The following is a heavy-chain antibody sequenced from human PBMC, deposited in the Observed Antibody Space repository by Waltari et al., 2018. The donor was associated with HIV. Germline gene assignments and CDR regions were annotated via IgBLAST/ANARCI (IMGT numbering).Heavy chain of an antibody. J-gene: IGHJ4*02. Sequence: EVQLVESGGGLVQPGGSLRLSCAAHGFTFSRSWMSWCRTAPGKGVEGVANIKQDGSEKYYVDSVNGRFTISRDNAENSLYLQMNSLRAEDTAVYYCARGGFYGSGSKVNWGQGTLVTVSS. CDR3: ARGGFYGSGSKVN. D-gene: IGHD3-10*01. CDR2: IKQDGSEK. CDR1: GFTFSRSW. V-gene: IGHV3-7*04.